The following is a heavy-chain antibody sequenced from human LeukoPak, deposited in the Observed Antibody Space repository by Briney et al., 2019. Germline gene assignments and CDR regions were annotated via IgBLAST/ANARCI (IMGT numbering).Heavy chain of an antibody. J-gene: IGHJ4*02. D-gene: IGHD3-10*01. CDR3: ARDRHYYGSGSYYPFDY. V-gene: IGHV3-30-3*01. CDR1: GFTFSSSA. CDR2: ILHDGSNK. Sequence: GRSLRLSCAASGFTFSSSAMHWVRQAPGKGLEWVAFILHDGSNKYYADSVKGRYTISRDNSKNTLYLQMNSLRVEDTAVYYCARDRHYYGSGSYYPFDYWGQGTLVTVSS.